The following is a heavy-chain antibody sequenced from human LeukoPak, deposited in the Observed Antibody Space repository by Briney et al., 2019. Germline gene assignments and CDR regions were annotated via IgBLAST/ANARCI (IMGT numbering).Heavy chain of an antibody. D-gene: IGHD3-16*01. CDR1: GYSFTGHY. J-gene: IGHJ3*02. V-gene: IGHV1-2*02. CDR3: ARDQGDGRPYAFDI. Sequence: GASVKVSCKASGYSFTGHYMHWVRQAPGQGLEWMGWINPNSGGTDYAQKFQGRVTMTRDTSISTAYMELSRLRSDDTAVYYCARDQGDGRPYAFDIWGQGTMVTVSS. CDR2: INPNSGGT.